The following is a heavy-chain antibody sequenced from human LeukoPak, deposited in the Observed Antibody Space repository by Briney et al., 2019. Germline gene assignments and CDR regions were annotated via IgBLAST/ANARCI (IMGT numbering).Heavy chain of an antibody. D-gene: IGHD5-18*01. CDR1: GFTFSSYA. CDR3: AKAQVTNIYGPGY. V-gene: IGHV3-23*01. CDR2: ISGSGGST. J-gene: IGHJ4*02. Sequence: GGSLRLSCAASGFTFSSYAMSWVRQAPGKGLEWVSAISGSGGSTYYPDPVKGRFTISRDNSKNTLYLQMNSLRAEDTAVYYCAKAQVTNIYGPGYWGQGTLVTVSS.